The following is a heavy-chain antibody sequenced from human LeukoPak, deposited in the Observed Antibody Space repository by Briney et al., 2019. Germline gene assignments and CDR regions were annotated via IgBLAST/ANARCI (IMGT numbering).Heavy chain of an antibody. Sequence: GGSLRLSCAASGFTFSSYAMHWVRQAPGKGLEWVAVISYDGSNKYYADSVKGRFTISRDNSKNTLYLQMNSLRAEDTAVYYCARDVYFDYWGQGTLVTVSS. CDR1: GFTFSSYA. V-gene: IGHV3-30-3*01. J-gene: IGHJ4*02. CDR2: ISYDGSNK. CDR3: ARDVYFDY.